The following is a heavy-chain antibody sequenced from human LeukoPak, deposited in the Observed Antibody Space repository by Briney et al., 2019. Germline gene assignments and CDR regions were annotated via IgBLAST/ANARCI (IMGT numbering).Heavy chain of an antibody. V-gene: IGHV3-23*01. CDR3: ARDLNWFDP. CDR2: VSGSGGST. CDR1: GFTFSSYA. Sequence: PGGSLRLSCAASGFTFSSYAMTWVRQAPGRGLEWVSAVSGSGGSTYSADSVKGRFTISRDNSKNTLYLQMNSLRAEDTAVYYCARDLNWFDPWGQGTLVTVSS. J-gene: IGHJ5*02.